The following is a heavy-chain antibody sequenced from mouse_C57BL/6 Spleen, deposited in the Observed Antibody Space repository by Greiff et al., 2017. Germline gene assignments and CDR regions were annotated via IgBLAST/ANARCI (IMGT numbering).Heavy chain of an antibody. J-gene: IGHJ3*01. D-gene: IGHD2-3*01. V-gene: IGHV1-82*01. CDR2: IYPGDGDT. CDR1: GYAFSSSW. CDR3: ASTGDGYPGFAD. Sequence: QVQLQQSGPELVKPGASVKISCKASGYAFSSSWMNWVKQRPGKGLEWIGRIYPGDGDTNYNGKFKGKATLTVDKSSSTAYMQLRSLASEDSAVYFCASTGDGYPGFADWGQGALVTVSA.